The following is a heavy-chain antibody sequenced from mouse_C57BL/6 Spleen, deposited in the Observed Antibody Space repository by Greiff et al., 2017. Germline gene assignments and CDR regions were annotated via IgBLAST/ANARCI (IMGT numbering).Heavy chain of an antibody. CDR1: GYTFTSYW. J-gene: IGHJ4*01. CDR3: ARGVRGDAMDY. CDR2: IYPSDSET. D-gene: IGHD2-1*01. Sequence: QVQLQQPGAELVRPGSSVKLSCKASGYTFTSYWMDWVKQRPGQGLEWIGNIYPSDSETHYNQKFKDKATLTVDKSSSTAYMQLSRLTSEDSAVYYCARGVRGDAMDYWGQGTSVTVSS. V-gene: IGHV1-61*01.